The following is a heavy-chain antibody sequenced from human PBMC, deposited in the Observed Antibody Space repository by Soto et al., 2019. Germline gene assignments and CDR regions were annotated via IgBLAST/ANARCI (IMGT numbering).Heavy chain of an antibody. CDR2: INPNSGGT. D-gene: IGHD5-18*01. CDR1: GYTFTGYY. Sequence: GASLKVSCKASGYTFTGYYMHWVRQAPGQGLEWMGWINPNSGGTNYAQKFQGRVTMTRDTSISTAYMELSRLRSDDTAVYYCASFSYGTPHYYFDYWGQGTLVTVSS. V-gene: IGHV1-2*02. J-gene: IGHJ4*02. CDR3: ASFSYGTPHYYFDY.